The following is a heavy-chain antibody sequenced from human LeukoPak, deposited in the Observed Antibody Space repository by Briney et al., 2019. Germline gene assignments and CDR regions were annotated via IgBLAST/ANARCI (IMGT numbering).Heavy chain of an antibody. D-gene: IGHD5-24*01. CDR3: ARLGMATITR. J-gene: IGHJ4*02. Sequence: PSETLSLTCAVSGGSFSGYFWRWIRQPPGKGLEWIGDVGHSGSNDYNPSLKRRVTILADPSKSQFSLKLSSVTAADTAVYYCARLGMATITRWGQGTLVTVSS. V-gene: IGHV4-34*01. CDR1: GGSFSGYF. CDR2: VGHSGSN.